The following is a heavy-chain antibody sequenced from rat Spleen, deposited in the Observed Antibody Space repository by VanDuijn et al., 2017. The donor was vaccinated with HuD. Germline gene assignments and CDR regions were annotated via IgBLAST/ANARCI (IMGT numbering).Heavy chain of an antibody. J-gene: IGHJ2*01. D-gene: IGHD1-11*01. CDR1: GFTFSDYN. CDR3: AARDGGFPY. Sequence: EVQLVESGGGLVQPGRSLTLSCAASGFTFSDYNMAWVRQAPKKGLEWVATIIYDDSRTYHRDSVKGRFTLSRDNAKSTLYLQMDSLRSEDTATYYCAARDGGFPYWGQGVMVTVSS. CDR2: IIYDDSRT. V-gene: IGHV5S10*01.